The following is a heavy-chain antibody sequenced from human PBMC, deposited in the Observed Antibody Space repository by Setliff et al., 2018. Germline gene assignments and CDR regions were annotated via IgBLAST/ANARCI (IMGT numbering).Heavy chain of an antibody. CDR3: ARPRGYSDRWYYDALDI. V-gene: IGHV3-74*01. Sequence: PGGSLRLSCVASGFTFSRYWMSWVRQAPEKGLEWVSRINSDGSDSSASYADSVKGRFTISRDNAKKTLYLQMNSLRVEDTAVYYCARPRGYSDRWYYDALDIWGQGTMVTVSS. CDR1: GFTFSRYW. J-gene: IGHJ3*02. CDR2: INSDGSDSSA. D-gene: IGHD6-13*01.